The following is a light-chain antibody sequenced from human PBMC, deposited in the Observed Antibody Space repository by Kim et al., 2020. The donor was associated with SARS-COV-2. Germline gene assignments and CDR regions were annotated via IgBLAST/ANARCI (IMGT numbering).Light chain of an antibody. CDR1: QTVSSN. CDR2: DTS. V-gene: IGKV3D-15*01. Sequence: SPGERATLSCRASQTVSSNFLAWYQQKLGQTPRLLIYDTSSRATGIPARFSGSGSGTEFTLTISTLQSEDFAVYYCQQYSNWPLTFGQGTKVDIK. CDR3: QQYSNWPLT. J-gene: IGKJ1*01.